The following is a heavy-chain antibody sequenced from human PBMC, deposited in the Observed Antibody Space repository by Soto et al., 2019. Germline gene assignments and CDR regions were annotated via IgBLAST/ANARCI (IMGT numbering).Heavy chain of an antibody. Sequence: SETLSLTCTVSGGSVSSGSYYWSWIRQPPGKGLEWIGYIYYSGSTNYNPSLKSRVTISVDTSKNQFSLKLSSVTAADTAVYYCARDHQNWFDPWGQGTLVTVSS. CDR1: GGSVSSGSYY. V-gene: IGHV4-61*01. J-gene: IGHJ5*02. CDR2: IYYSGST. CDR3: ARDHQNWFDP.